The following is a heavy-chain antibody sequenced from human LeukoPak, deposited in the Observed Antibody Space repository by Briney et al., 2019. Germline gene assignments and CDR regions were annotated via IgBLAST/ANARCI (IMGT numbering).Heavy chain of an antibody. D-gene: IGHD3-3*02. CDR1: GFTFSSYE. CDR2: ISSSSSYI. J-gene: IGHJ4*02. CDR3: ARDLLATGY. V-gene: IGHV3-21*01. Sequence: KPGGSLRLSCAASGFTFSSYEMNWVRQAPGKGLEWVSSISSSSSYIYYADSVKGRFTISRDNAKNSLYLQMNSLRAEDTAVYYCARDLLATGYWGQGTLVTVSS.